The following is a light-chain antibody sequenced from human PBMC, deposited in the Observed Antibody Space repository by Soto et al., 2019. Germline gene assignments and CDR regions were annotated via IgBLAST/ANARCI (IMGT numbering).Light chain of an antibody. J-gene: IGLJ1*01. Sequence: SVLTQPGSVSGSPGQSVTISCTGTSSDVGGYDYVSWYQQHPGKAPKLMIYGVTKRPSGVPDRFSGSKSGNTASLTISGLQAEDESDYYCCSHGGRHSYVFGTGTKVTVL. CDR3: CSHGGRHSYV. V-gene: IGLV2-11*01. CDR2: GVT. CDR1: SSDVGGYDY.